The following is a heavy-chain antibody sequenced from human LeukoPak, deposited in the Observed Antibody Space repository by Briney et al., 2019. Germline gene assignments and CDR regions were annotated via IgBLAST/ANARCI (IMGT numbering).Heavy chain of an antibody. V-gene: IGHV4-34*01. CDR2: INHSGST. CDR1: GGSFSGYY. J-gene: IGHJ4*02. CDR3: ARRGQYYYGSGTHFDY. D-gene: IGHD3-10*01. Sequence: SETLSLTCAVYGGSFSGYYWSWIRQPPGKGLEWIGEINHSGSTNYNPSLKSRVTISVDTSKNQFSLKLSSVTAADTAVYYCARRGQYYYGSGTHFDYWGQGTLVTVSS.